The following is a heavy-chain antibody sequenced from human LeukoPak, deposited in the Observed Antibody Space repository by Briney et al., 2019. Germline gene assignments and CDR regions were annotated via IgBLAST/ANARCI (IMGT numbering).Heavy chain of an antibody. CDR2: ISSSGSTI. J-gene: IGHJ4*02. CDR3: ARDGAGVVTAGVDY. Sequence: SGGSLRLSCAASGFTFSSYGMSWVRQAPGKGLEWVSYISSSGSTIYYADSVKGRFTISRDNAKNSLYLQMNSLRAEDTAVYYCARDGAGVVTAGVDYWGQGTLVTVSS. CDR1: GFTFSSYG. V-gene: IGHV3-48*04. D-gene: IGHD2-21*02.